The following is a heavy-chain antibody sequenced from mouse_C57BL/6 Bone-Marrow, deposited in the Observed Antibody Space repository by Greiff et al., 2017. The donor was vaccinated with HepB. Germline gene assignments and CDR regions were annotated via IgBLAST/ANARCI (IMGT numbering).Heavy chain of an antibody. CDR1: GYSITSGYY. CDR2: ISYDGSN. J-gene: IGHJ1*03. CDR3: ARDSADYYGSSYPYWYFDV. D-gene: IGHD1-1*01. V-gene: IGHV3-6*01. Sequence: DVKLVESGPGLVKPSQSLSLTCSVTGYSITSGYYWNWIRQFPGNKLEWMGYISYDGSNNYNPSLKNRISITRDTSKNQFFLKLNSVTTEDTATYYCARDSADYYGSSYPYWYFDVWGTGTTVTVSS.